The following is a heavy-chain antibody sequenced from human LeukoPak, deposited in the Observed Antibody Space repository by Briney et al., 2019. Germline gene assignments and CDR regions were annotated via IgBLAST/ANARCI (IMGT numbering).Heavy chain of an antibody. V-gene: IGHV3-33*08. CDR2: ICYDGSKK. J-gene: IGHJ3*02. D-gene: IGHD1-7*01. CDR1: GFTFSSYG. CDR3: AGTGTTVGAFQI. Sequence: GGSLTLSCAASGFTFSSYGMHWVRQAPAKGQEWVGVICYDGSKKYYADSVKGRFTISRDNSKNTLYLQMNSLRAEDTAVYYCAGTGTTVGAFQIWGQGTMVTVSS.